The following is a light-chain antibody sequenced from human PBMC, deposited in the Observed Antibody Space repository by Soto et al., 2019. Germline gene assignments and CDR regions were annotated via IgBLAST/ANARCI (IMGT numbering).Light chain of an antibody. CDR3: NSYTSSSTRV. V-gene: IGLV2-14*01. CDR2: EVN. Sequence: QSALTQPASVSGSPGQSITISCTGTSSDVGGYNYVSWYQQHPGKAPKLMIYEVNNRPSGGSNRFSGSKSGNTASLTISGLQAEDEADYYCNSYTSSSTRVFGGGTKLTVL. CDR1: SSDVGGYNY. J-gene: IGLJ2*01.